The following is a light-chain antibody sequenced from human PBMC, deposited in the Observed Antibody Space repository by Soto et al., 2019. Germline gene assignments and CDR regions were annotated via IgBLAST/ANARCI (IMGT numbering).Light chain of an antibody. CDR3: QQYGSSPLT. CDR2: GAS. CDR1: QSVSSSY. Sequence: ENVLTQSPGTLSFSPGERATLSCRASQSVSSSYLAWYQQKPGQAPRLLIYGASSRATGIPDRFSGSGSGTDFTVTISRLEPEDFAVYYCQQYGSSPLTFGPGTKVDI. V-gene: IGKV3-20*01. J-gene: IGKJ3*01.